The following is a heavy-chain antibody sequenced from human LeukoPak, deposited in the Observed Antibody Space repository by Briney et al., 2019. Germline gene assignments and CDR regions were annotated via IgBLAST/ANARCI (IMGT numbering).Heavy chain of an antibody. CDR3: ARGRAAAGTDY. J-gene: IGHJ4*02. CDR2: IYYSGST. V-gene: IGHV4-59*01. Sequence: SETLSLTCTVSGASISSYYWSWIRQPPGKGLEWIGYIYYSGSTNYNPSLKSRVTISVDTSKNQFSLKLSSVTAADTAVYYCARGRAAAGTDYWGQGTLVTVSS. D-gene: IGHD6-13*01. CDR1: GASISSYY.